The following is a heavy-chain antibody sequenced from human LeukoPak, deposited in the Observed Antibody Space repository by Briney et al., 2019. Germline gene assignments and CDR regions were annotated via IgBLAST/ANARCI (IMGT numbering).Heavy chain of an antibody. D-gene: IGHD3-3*01. Sequence: PGGSLRLSCVASGFIFRNYAMSWVRQAPGEGLEWVSGISDNGGGTYYADSLKGRFTISRDNSKNTLYLQMNSLRAEDTAVYYCAREYYDFWSGYYRAYFGYWGQGTLVTVSS. V-gene: IGHV3-23*01. J-gene: IGHJ4*02. CDR2: ISDNGGGT. CDR1: GFIFRNYA. CDR3: AREYYDFWSGYYRAYFGY.